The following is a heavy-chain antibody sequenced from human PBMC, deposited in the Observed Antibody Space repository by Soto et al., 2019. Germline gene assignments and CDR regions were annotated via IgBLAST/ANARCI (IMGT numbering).Heavy chain of an antibody. V-gene: IGHV4-59*11. CDR2: IYYRGTT. D-gene: IGHD2-21*01. Sequence: ETLSLTCTVSGASITSHYWSWIRQPPGKGLEWIGHIYYRGTTNYNPSLKSRVTISADTSKNQFSLKLNSVTAADTAVFYCAREDQIVGSLDYWGQGILVTVSS. J-gene: IGHJ4*02. CDR1: GASITSHY. CDR3: AREDQIVGSLDY.